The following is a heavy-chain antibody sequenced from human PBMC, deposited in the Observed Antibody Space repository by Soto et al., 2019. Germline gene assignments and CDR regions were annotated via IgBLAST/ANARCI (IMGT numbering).Heavy chain of an antibody. J-gene: IGHJ4*02. CDR3: ARTIATRASRSLDY. D-gene: IGHD6-6*01. Sequence: QVQLQQWGAGLLKPSDTLSLTCAVYGGSFSGYYWSWIRQPPGKGLEWIGEINLSGGTNYSPSLRSRVTLSVDTSKNLFSLRLSSVTAADTAVYYCARTIATRASRSLDYWGQGTLVTVSS. CDR1: GGSFSGYY. V-gene: IGHV4-34*01. CDR2: INLSGGT.